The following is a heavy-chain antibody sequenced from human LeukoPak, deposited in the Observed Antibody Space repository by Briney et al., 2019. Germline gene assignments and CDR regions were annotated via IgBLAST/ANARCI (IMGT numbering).Heavy chain of an antibody. CDR1: GGSITSSDFY. J-gene: IGHJ4*03. Sequence: PSETLSLTCTVSGGSITSSDFYWGWIRQPPGKGLEWIESISYSGSTYYNPSLKSRVTMSVDTSKNQFSLKLSSVTAADTAVYYCARRLRTSTPETTGYFDYWGQGTLVTVSS. CDR3: ARRLRTSTPETTGYFDY. CDR2: ISYSGST. V-gene: IGHV4-39*01. D-gene: IGHD1-1*01.